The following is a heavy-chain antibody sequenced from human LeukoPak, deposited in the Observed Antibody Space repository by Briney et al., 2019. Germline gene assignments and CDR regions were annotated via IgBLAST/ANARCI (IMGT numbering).Heavy chain of an antibody. CDR1: GFRFNTYW. Sequence: GGSLRLSCAASGFRFNTYWMSWVRQAPGKGLEWVAVISYDGSNKYYADSVKGRFTISRDNSKNTLYLQMNSLRAEDTAVYYCARGESRSFWGQGTLVTVSS. V-gene: IGHV3-30*14. D-gene: IGHD1-26*01. CDR2: ISYDGSNK. J-gene: IGHJ4*02. CDR3: ARGESRSF.